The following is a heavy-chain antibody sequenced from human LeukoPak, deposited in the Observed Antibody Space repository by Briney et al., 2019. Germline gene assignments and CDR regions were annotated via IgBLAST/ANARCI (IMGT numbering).Heavy chain of an antibody. CDR1: GFTFSSYG. Sequence: PGGSLRLSCAASGFTFSSYGMHWVRQAPGKGLEWVAFIRYDGSNKYYADSVKGRFTISRDNSKNTLYLQVNSLRAEDTAVYYCAKDGRGLIVVVPAAPAGYMDVWGKGTTVTVSS. V-gene: IGHV3-30*02. J-gene: IGHJ6*03. CDR2: IRYDGSNK. D-gene: IGHD2-2*01. CDR3: AKDGRGLIVVVPAAPAGYMDV.